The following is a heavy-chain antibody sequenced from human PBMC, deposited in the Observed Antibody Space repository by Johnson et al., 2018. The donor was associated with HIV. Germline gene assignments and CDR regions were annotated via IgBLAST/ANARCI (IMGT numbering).Heavy chain of an antibody. CDR3: AREVRIWERPGAFDI. Sequence: VQLVESGGGLVKPGGSLRLSCAASGFTFDDYGMNWVRQAPGKGLEWVSGINWNGGSTGYADSVKGRFTISRDNSKNKLYLQMNSLRAEDTAVYYCAREVRIWERPGAFDIWGQGTMVTVSS. CDR2: INWNGGST. CDR1: GFTFDDYG. D-gene: IGHD1-1*01. V-gene: IGHV3-20*04. J-gene: IGHJ3*02.